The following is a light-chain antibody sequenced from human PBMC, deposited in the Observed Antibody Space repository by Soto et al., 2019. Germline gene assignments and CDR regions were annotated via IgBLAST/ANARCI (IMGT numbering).Light chain of an antibody. CDR3: AAWDDSRSGLYV. Sequence: QSVLTQPPSVSGAPGQRVTISCTGSTSNIGAGFDVHWYQQFPGTAPKLLIYGSTNRPSGVLDRFSGSRSGTSASLAITGLQAGDEAVYYCAAWDDSRSGLYVFGTGTKLTVL. J-gene: IGLJ1*01. CDR1: TSNIGAGFD. V-gene: IGLV1-40*01. CDR2: GST.